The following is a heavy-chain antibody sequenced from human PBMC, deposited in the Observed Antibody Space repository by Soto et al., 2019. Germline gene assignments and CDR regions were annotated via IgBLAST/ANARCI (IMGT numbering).Heavy chain of an antibody. V-gene: IGHV4-34*01. CDR2: INHSGST. J-gene: IGHJ4*02. CDR1: GGSFSGYY. D-gene: IGHD6-6*01. Sequence: QVQLQQWGAGLLKPSETLSLTCAVYGGSFSGYYWSWIRQPPGKGLEWIGEINHSGSTNYNPSLKSRVTISVDTSKNQFSLKLSSVTAADTAVYYCARGGWGYSSSLFLDYWGQGTLVTVSS. CDR3: ARGGWGYSSSLFLDY.